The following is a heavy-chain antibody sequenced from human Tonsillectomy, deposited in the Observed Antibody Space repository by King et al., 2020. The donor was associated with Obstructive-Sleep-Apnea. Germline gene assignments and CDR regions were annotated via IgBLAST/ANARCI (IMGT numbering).Heavy chain of an antibody. CDR1: GFSLSTSGVG. CDR2: IYWNDDK. V-gene: IGHV2-5*01. CDR3: AHKWGAVAGRRSSYYFDY. J-gene: IGHJ4*02. D-gene: IGHD6-19*01. Sequence: TLKESGPTLVKPTQTLTLTCTFSGFSLSTSGVGVGWIRQPPGKALEWLALIYWNDDKRYSPSLKSRLTITKDTSKNQVVLNMTNMDPVDTATYYCAHKWGAVAGRRSSYYFDYWGQGTLVTVSS.